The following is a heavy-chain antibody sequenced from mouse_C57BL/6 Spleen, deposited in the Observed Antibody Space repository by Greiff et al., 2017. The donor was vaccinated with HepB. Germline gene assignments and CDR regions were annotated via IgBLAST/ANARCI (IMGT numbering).Heavy chain of an antibody. D-gene: IGHD2-1*01. CDR2: IRSKSSNYAT. J-gene: IGHJ4*01. CDR1: GFTFNTYA. Sequence: EVKLVESGGGLVQPKGSLKLSCAASGFTFNTYAMHWVRQAPGKGLEWVARIRSKSSNYATYYADSVKDRFTISRDDSQSMLDLQMNNLKTEDTAMYYCVGDGDYGNSYYAMDYWGQGTSVTVSS. V-gene: IGHV10-3*01. CDR3: VGDGDYGNSYYAMDY.